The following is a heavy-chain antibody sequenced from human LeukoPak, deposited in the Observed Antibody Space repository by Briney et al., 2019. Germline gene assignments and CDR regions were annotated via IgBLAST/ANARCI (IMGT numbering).Heavy chain of an antibody. Sequence: SETLSLTCAVSGGSVTSSDYYWSWIRQHPGKGLEWIGYIYNGGTTYYNPSLKSRVIISVDTSKNQFSLKLKSVTAADTAMYYCARGARFFAYYDYWGQGTLVTVSS. D-gene: IGHD2-21*01. J-gene: IGHJ4*02. CDR2: IYNGGTT. CDR3: ARGARFFAYYDY. V-gene: IGHV4-31*11. CDR1: GGSVTSSDYY.